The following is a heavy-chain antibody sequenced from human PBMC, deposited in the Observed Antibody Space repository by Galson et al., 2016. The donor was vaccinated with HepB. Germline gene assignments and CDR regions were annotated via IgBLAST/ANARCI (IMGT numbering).Heavy chain of an antibody. CDR2: IYYDGSNK. D-gene: IGHD3-10*01. CDR3: ARRYYYGSASPYYNMDV. CDR1: GFTFSSYG. J-gene: IGHJ6*03. Sequence: SLRLSCAASGFTFSSYGMHWVRQAPGKGLEWVTFIYYDGSNKYYADSVKGRFTVSRDNSKNMVYLEMNSLRAEDTAVYYCARRYYYGSASPYYNMDVWGKGTTVTVSS. V-gene: IGHV3-33*01.